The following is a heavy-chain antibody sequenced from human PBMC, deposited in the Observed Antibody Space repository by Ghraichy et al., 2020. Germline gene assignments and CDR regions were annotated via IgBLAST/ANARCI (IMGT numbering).Heavy chain of an antibody. CDR3: ARHGGVADSSSWSPYYYYMDV. CDR2: IYYSGST. D-gene: IGHD6-13*01. CDR1: GGSISSYY. Sequence: SETLSLTCTVSGGSISSYYWSWIRQPPGKGLEWIGYIYYSGSTNYNPSLKSRVTISVDTSKNQFSLKLSSVTAADTAVYYCARHGGVADSSSWSPYYYYMDVWGKGTTVTVSS. V-gene: IGHV4-59*08. J-gene: IGHJ6*03.